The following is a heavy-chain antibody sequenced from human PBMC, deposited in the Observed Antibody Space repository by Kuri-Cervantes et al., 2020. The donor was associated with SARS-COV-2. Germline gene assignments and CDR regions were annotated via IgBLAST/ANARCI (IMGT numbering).Heavy chain of an antibody. J-gene: IGHJ3*02. CDR2: IIPLFGTT. V-gene: IGHV1-18*01. CDR3: ARLWGTNDAFDI. Sequence: ASVKVSCKASGDTFSTYSITWVRQAPGQGLEWMGRIIPLFGTTNYAQKLQGRVTMTTDTSTSTAYMELRSLRSDDTAVYYCARLWGTNDAFDIWGQGTMVTVSS. CDR1: GDTFSTYS. D-gene: IGHD7-27*01.